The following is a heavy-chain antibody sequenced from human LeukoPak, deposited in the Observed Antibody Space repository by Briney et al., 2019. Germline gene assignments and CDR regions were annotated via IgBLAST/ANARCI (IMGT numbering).Heavy chain of an antibody. J-gene: IGHJ4*02. V-gene: IGHV3-48*04. Sequence: PGGSLRLSCAASGFTFSSYSMNWVRQAPGKGLEWVSYISSSSSTIYYADSVKGRFTISRDNAKNSLYLQMNSLGAEDTAVYYCARMGDSSGYYLGFDYWGQGTLVTVSS. CDR2: ISSSSSTI. CDR3: ARMGDSSGYYLGFDY. CDR1: GFTFSSYS. D-gene: IGHD3-22*01.